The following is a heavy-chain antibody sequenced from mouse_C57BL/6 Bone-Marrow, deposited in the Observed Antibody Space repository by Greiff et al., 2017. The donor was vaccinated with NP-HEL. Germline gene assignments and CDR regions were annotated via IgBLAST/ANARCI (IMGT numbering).Heavy chain of an antibody. CDR3: AGTTVVAPGAMDY. J-gene: IGHJ4*01. CDR2: IRSKSNNYAT. V-gene: IGHV10-1*01. Sequence: EVQVVESGGGLVQPKGSLKLSCAASGFSFNTYAMNWVRQAPGKGLEWVARIRSKSNNYATYYADSVKDRFTISRDDSESMLYLQMNNLKTEDTAMYYCAGTTVVAPGAMDYWGQGTSVTVSS. CDR1: GFSFNTYA. D-gene: IGHD1-1*01.